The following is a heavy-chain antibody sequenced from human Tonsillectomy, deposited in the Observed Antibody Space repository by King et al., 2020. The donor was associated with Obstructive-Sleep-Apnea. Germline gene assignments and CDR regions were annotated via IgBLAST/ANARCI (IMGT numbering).Heavy chain of an antibody. J-gene: IGHJ2*01. V-gene: IGHV3-23*04. CDR1: GFPFSSYP. CDR2: ISGSDGST. D-gene: IGHD4-17*01. CDR3: AKNGFGDYKSYWYFDL. Sequence: VQLVESGGGLVQPGGSLRLFCAASGFPFSSYPMSWVRQAPGKGLEGVSGISGSDGSTSFADSVRGRFTFSRDNSKNTLYLQMNSLRADDTAVYYCAKNGFGDYKSYWYFDLWGRGTLVTVSS.